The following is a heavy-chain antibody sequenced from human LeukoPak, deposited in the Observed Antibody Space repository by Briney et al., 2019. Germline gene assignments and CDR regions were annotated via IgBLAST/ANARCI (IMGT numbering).Heavy chain of an antibody. Sequence: GGSLGLSCAASGFTFSSCAMSWVRQAPGKGLEWVSTISDSGGSTYYADSVKGRFTISRDNSKSTLFLQMNSLSAEDTALYYCANAPTVVTDYFYYYMDVWGKGTTVTVSS. J-gene: IGHJ6*03. D-gene: IGHD4-23*01. CDR2: ISDSGGST. CDR1: GFTFSSCA. V-gene: IGHV3-23*01. CDR3: ANAPTVVTDYFYYYMDV.